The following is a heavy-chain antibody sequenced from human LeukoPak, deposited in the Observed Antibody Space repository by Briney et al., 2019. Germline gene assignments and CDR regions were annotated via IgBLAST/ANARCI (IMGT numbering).Heavy chain of an antibody. CDR1: GFTFSSYA. CDR2: ISFDGSNK. V-gene: IGHV3-30*04. D-gene: IGHD5-12*01. CDR3: AGGSRTIVTTKFARGHYMDV. J-gene: IGHJ6*03. Sequence: QSGGSLRLSCAASGFTFSSYAMHWVRQAPGKGLEWVAVISFDGSNKYYADSVKGRFTISRDNSKNTLYLQMNSLRAEDTAVYYSAGGSRTIVTTKFARGHYMDVWGKGTTVTVSS.